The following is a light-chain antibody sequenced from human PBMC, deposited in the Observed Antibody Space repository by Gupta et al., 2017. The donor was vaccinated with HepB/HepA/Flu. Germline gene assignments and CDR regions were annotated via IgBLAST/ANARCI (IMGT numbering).Light chain of an antibody. V-gene: IGKV1-6*02. Sequence: AIQMTKFPSSLSASLGDRVTITCRASQAIRNELGWYQQRPGKAPKLLIYAASTLQSGVPSRFTGSGSGTDFTLTISSLQPEDFATYYCLQDYSYPRTFGQGTKLEI. CDR1: QAIRNE. J-gene: IGKJ2*01. CDR3: LQDYSYPRT. CDR2: AAS.